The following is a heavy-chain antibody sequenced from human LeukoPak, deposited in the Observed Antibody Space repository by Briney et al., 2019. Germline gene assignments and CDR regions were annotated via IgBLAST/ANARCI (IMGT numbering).Heavy chain of an antibody. V-gene: IGHV3-30*02. CDR3: ARVGGVVVISQSDY. Sequence: GGSPRLSCAASGSTFSSYGMHWVRQAPGKGLEWVAFIRYDGSNKYFADSVKGRFTISRDNAKNSLYLQMNSLRAEDTAVYYCARVGGVVVISQSDYWGQGTLVTVSS. D-gene: IGHD3-22*01. CDR1: GSTFSSYG. CDR2: IRYDGSNK. J-gene: IGHJ4*02.